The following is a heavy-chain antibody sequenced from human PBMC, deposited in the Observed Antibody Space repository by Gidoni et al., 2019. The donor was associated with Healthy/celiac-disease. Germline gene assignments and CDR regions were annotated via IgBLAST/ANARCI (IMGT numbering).Heavy chain of an antibody. CDR2: ISVSGVSP. Sequence: EVQLLESGGGLVQPGGSLRRSCAASGFTFSSYAMSWVRQAPGKGLEWVSAISVSGVSPYSADSVKGRFTISRDNSKNTLYLQMNSLRAEDTAVYYCAKRQCSGGSCYFRRGDYFQHWGQGTLVTVSS. CDR1: GFTFSSYA. V-gene: IGHV3-23*01. CDR3: AKRQCSGGSCYFRRGDYFQH. D-gene: IGHD2-15*01. J-gene: IGHJ1*01.